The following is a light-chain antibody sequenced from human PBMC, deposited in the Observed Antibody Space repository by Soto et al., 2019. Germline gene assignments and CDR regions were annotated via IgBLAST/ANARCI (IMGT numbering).Light chain of an antibody. V-gene: IGKV3-15*01. CDR2: GAS. CDR1: QSVNGN. J-gene: IGKJ4*01. CDR3: QQYNEWPPLT. Sequence: EIVMTQSPATLSVSPGERATLSCRASQSVNGNLAWYQQRPGQAPRLLIYGASTRATGISARFSGSGSGTEFTLTISSLLSEDFAVYYCQQYNEWPPLTFGGGTKVEIK.